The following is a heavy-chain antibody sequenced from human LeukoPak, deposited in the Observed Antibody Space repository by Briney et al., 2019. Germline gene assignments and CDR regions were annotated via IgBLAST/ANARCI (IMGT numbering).Heavy chain of an antibody. V-gene: IGHV3-53*05. Sequence: GGSLRLSCAASGFTVSGNYMSWVRQAPGKGLEWVSAIYSGGNTYYADSVKGRFTISRDNSKNTLYLQMNSLRAEDTAVYYCAKVSRVYSSSWYHLDYWGQGTLVTVSS. CDR3: AKVSRVYSSSWYHLDY. CDR2: IYSGGNT. CDR1: GFTVSGNY. D-gene: IGHD6-13*01. J-gene: IGHJ4*02.